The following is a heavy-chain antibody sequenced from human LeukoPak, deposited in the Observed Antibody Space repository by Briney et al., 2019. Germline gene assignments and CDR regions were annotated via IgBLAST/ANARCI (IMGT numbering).Heavy chain of an antibody. CDR2: ISSSSSYI. CDR3: ARGPYSGSWYDWFDP. Sequence: GGSLRLSCAASGFTFSSYSMNWVRQAPGKGLEWVSSISSSSSYIYYADSVKGRFTISRDNAKNSLYLQMNSLRAEDTAVYYCARGPYSGSWYDWFDPWGQGTLVTVSS. J-gene: IGHJ5*02. D-gene: IGHD6-13*01. V-gene: IGHV3-21*01. CDR1: GFTFSSYS.